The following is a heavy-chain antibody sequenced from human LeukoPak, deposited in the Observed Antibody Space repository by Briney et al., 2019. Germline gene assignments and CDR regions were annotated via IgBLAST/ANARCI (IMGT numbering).Heavy chain of an antibody. CDR2: ISSSGGTI. CDR3: ARAAVVTSPFDY. V-gene: IGHV3-48*04. D-gene: IGHD4-23*01. CDR1: GFTFSSYA. J-gene: IGHJ4*02. Sequence: QTGGSLRLSCAASGFTFSSYAMSWVRQAPGKGLEWVSYISSSGGTIYFADSVKDRFTISRDNAKDSLDLQMNSLRAEDTAMYYCARAAVVTSPFDYWGQGTLVTVSS.